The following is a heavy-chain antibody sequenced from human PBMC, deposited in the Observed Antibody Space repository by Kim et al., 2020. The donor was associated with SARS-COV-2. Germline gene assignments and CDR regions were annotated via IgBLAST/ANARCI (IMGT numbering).Heavy chain of an antibody. Sequence: KGRFTISRDNSKNTMYLQMNGLRAEDTAVYYCAREEALCSGGSCYSDVAYWGQGTLVTVSS. D-gene: IGHD2-15*01. CDR3: AREEALCSGGSCYSDVAY. V-gene: IGHV3-23*02. J-gene: IGHJ4*02.